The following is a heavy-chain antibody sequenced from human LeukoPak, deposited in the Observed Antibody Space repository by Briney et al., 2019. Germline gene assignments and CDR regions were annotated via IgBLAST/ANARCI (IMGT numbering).Heavy chain of an antibody. CDR2: ISYDGSNK. CDR3: AKDGSGSYIDY. CDR1: GFTFSSYG. V-gene: IGHV3-30*18. Sequence: PGGSLRLSCAASGFTFSSYGMHWVRQAPGKGLEWVAVISYDGSNKYYADSVKGRFTISRDNSKNTLYLQMNSLRAEDTAVYYCAKDGSGSYIDYWGQGTLVTVSS. J-gene: IGHJ4*02. D-gene: IGHD3-10*01.